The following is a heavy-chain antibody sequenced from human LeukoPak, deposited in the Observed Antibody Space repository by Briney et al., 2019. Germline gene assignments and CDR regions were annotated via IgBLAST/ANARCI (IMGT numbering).Heavy chain of an antibody. CDR2: INPNSGGT. J-gene: IGHJ3*02. CDR3: ARDQPRIAAAADAFDI. CDR1: GYTFTGYY. Sequence: ASVKVSCKASGYTFTGYYMHWVRQAPGQGLEWMGWINPNSGGTNYVQKFQGRVNMTRDTSISTAYMELSRLRSDDTAVYYCARDQPRIAAAADAFDIWGQGAMVTVSS. V-gene: IGHV1-2*02. D-gene: IGHD6-13*01.